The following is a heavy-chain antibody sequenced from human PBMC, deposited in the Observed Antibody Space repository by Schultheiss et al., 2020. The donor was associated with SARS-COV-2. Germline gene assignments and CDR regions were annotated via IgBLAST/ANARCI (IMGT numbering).Heavy chain of an antibody. CDR3: ARRAGGGDCFDY. V-gene: IGHV1-58*01. Sequence: SVKVSCKASGFTFTSSAVQWVRQARGQRLEWIGWIVVGSGNTNYAQKFQGRVTITADESTSTAYMELRGLRSEDPAVYYCARRAGGGDCFDYWGQGTLVTVSS. D-gene: IGHD2-21*02. CDR2: IVVGSGNT. CDR1: GFTFTSSA. J-gene: IGHJ4*02.